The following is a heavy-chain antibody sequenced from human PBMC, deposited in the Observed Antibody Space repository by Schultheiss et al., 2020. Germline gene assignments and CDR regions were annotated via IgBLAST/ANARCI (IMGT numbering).Heavy chain of an antibody. J-gene: IGHJ6*02. D-gene: IGHD6-19*01. CDR1: GGSISSDY. CDR2: VFYSGST. V-gene: IGHV4-59*01. Sequence: SETLSLTCTVSGGSISSDYWNWIRQSPGKGLEWIGYVFYSGSTHYNPSLKSRVTISLDTSKSQISLRLTSVTAADTAIYYCATAPYSSGWGRGLDVWGQGTTVTVSS. CDR3: ATAPYSSGWGRGLDV.